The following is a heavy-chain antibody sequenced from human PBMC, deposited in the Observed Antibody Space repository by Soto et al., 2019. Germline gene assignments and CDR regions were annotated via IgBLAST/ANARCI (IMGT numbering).Heavy chain of an antibody. CDR3: ARERPDGARLDP. J-gene: IGHJ5*02. Sequence: QVQLQESGPGLVKPSQTLSLTCTVSGGSISSGDYYWSWIRQPPGKGLEWIGYIYHSGSTYYNPSLKSRVTIAVDTSKNQFSLKLSSVTAADTAVYYCARERPDGARLDPWGRGTLVTVSS. V-gene: IGHV4-30-4*01. CDR1: GGSISSGDYY. D-gene: IGHD6-6*01. CDR2: IYHSGST.